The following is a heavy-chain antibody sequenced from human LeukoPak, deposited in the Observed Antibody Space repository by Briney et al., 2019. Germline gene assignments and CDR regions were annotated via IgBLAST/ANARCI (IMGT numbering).Heavy chain of an antibody. CDR1: GFTFSSYA. CDR2: ISGSGGST. V-gene: IGHV3-23*01. D-gene: IGHD6-6*01. CDR3: ARGYCSSSWSLFDY. J-gene: IGHJ4*02. Sequence: GGSLRLSCAASGFTFSSYAMSWVRQAPGKGLEWVSAISGSGGSTYYADSVKGRFTISRDNSKNTLYLQMNSLRAEDTAVYHCARGYCSSSWSLFDYWGQGTLVTVSS.